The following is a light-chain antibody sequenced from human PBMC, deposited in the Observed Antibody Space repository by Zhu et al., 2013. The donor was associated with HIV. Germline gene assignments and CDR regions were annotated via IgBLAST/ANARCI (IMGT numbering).Light chain of an antibody. CDR2: WAS. CDR3: QQYNNWPIT. CDR1: QSVLYSSDNRNY. Sequence: DIVMTQSPDSLAVSLGETATINCKSSQSVLYSSDNRNYLAWYQQRPGQPPKLLIFWASTRESGVPDRFSGSGSGTDFTLTISSLQAEDVAVYYCQQYNNWPITFGQGARLQIK. J-gene: IGKJ5*01. V-gene: IGKV4-1*01.